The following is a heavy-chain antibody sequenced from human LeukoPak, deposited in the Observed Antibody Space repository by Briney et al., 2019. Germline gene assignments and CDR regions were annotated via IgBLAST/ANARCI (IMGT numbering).Heavy chain of an antibody. D-gene: IGHD2-8*01. Sequence: GGSLRLSCAASGFSFSAYWMHWVRQAPGKGLVWVSRINNEGTGADYADSVRGRSTISRVNVDNTLYLQMNSLSADDTAMYYCVRYDVDARRFDYWGQGTLVTVSS. CDR2: INNEGTGA. V-gene: IGHV3-74*01. CDR1: GFSFSAYW. J-gene: IGHJ4*02. CDR3: VRYDVDARRFDY.